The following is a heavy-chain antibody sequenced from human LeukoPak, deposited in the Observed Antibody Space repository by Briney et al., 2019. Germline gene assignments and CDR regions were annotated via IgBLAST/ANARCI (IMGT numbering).Heavy chain of an antibody. Sequence: GGSLRLSCVASGFTFSSYGMSWVRQAPGKGLEWVSVISASGSSTYNADSVKGRFTISRDNSKNTLYLQMNSLRAEDTAVYYCAKTSGWYYFDYWGQGNLVTVSS. CDR2: ISASGSST. CDR3: AKTSGWYYFDY. V-gene: IGHV3-23*01. CDR1: GFTFSSYG. J-gene: IGHJ4*02. D-gene: IGHD6-19*01.